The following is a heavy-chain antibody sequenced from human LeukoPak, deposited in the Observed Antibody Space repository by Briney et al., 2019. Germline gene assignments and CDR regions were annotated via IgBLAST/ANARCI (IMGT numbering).Heavy chain of an antibody. J-gene: IGHJ6*03. Sequence: PSETLSLTCTVSGGSISSSSYYWGWIRQPPGKGLEWIGNIYYNGGSYYNSSLKSRVTISIDTSKNQFSLKLTSVTAADTAVYYCARDPGSSWYWGNYYYYMDVWGKGTTVTVSS. CDR1: GGSISSSSYY. D-gene: IGHD6-13*01. CDR3: ARDPGSSWYWGNYYYYMDV. V-gene: IGHV4-39*07. CDR2: IYYNGGS.